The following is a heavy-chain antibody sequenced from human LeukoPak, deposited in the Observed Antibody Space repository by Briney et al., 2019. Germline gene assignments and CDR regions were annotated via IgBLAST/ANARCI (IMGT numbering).Heavy chain of an antibody. CDR3: ARGYNWNDGVDP. CDR1: GYIFTDYY. J-gene: IGHJ5*02. CDR2: INPNSGGT. V-gene: IGHV1-2*02. D-gene: IGHD1-20*01. Sequence: ASVKVSCKASGYIFTDYYMHWVRQAPGQGLEWVGCINPNSGGTGSAQKFQGRVTMTRDTSISTAYMELISLRSDDTAVYYCARGYNWNDGVDPWGQGTLVTVSS.